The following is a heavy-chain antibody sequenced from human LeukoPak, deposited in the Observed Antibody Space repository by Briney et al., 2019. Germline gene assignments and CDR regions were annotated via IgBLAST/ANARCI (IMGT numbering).Heavy chain of an antibody. D-gene: IGHD6-19*01. CDR1: GGSISSSSYY. Sequence: SETLSLTCTVSGGSISSSSYYWGWIRQPPGKGLEWIGSIYYSGSTYYNPSLKSRVTISVDTSKNQFSLKLSSVTAADTAVYYCARQGAYSSGWSGYWGQGTLVTVSS. J-gene: IGHJ4*02. CDR3: ARQGAYSSGWSGY. CDR2: IYYSGST. V-gene: IGHV4-39*01.